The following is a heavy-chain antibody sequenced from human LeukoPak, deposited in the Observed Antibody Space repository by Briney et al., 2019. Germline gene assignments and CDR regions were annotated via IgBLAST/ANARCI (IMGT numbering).Heavy chain of an antibody. D-gene: IGHD6-13*01. V-gene: IGHV3-30*03. J-gene: IGHJ4*02. CDR1: GFTFSSYG. CDR2: ISYDGSNK. Sequence: PGGSLRLSCAASGFTFSSYGMHWVRQAPGKGLEWVAVISYDGSNKYYADSVRGRFTISRDNSKNTLYLQMNSLRAEDTAVYHCARASSSSYWRGADYWGQGTLVTVSS. CDR3: ARASSSSYWRGADY.